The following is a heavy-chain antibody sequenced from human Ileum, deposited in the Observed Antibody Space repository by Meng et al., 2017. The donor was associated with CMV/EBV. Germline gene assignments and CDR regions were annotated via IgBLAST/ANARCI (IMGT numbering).Heavy chain of an antibody. J-gene: IGHJ4*02. V-gene: IGHV4-39*01. CDR2: VYYSGRT. Sequence: TVSGASITSSSHYWDWIRQPPGKGLEWVGSVYYSGRTYSNPSLKSRLIMSVDTSNNQFSLKLTSVTAADTAVYYCARLEGFEYYFDYWGRGTLVTVSS. CDR3: ARLEGFEYYFDY. CDR1: GASITSSSHY. D-gene: IGHD6-6*01.